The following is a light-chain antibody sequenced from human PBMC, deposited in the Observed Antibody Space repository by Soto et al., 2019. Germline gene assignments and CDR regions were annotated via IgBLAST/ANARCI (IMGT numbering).Light chain of an antibody. Sequence: QSVLTQPASVSAAPGQKVTISCSGSSSNIGSYYVSWYQQLPGTAPKLLIYDNNKRPSGMPDRFSGAKSGTSATLVITGLQNGDEADYYCGTWDTSLSAVVFGGGTKVTVL. CDR2: DNN. V-gene: IGLV1-51*01. CDR3: GTWDTSLSAVV. J-gene: IGLJ2*01. CDR1: SSNIGSYY.